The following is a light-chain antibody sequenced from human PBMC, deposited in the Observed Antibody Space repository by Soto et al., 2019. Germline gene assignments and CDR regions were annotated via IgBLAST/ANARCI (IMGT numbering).Light chain of an antibody. Sequence: DIQLTQSPSFLSASVGDRVTITCRASQGIGSNLAWYQQKPGKVPTLLIYAASTLQSGVPSRFSGSVSGTEFTLTITSLQPEDFATYYCQQLNNNPLTFGGGTKVEIK. CDR3: QQLNNNPLT. CDR1: QGIGSN. J-gene: IGKJ4*01. V-gene: IGKV1-9*01. CDR2: AAS.